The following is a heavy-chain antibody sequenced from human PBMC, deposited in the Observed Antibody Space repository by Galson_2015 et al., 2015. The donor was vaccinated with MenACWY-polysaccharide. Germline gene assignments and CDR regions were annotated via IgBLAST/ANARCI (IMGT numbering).Heavy chain of an antibody. V-gene: IGHV3-23*01. J-gene: IGHJ6*02. CDR2: VSGSGGTT. CDR1: GFTFSSYV. D-gene: IGHD2-2*02. Sequence: SLRLSCAASGFTFSSYVVTWVRQAPGKGLEWVSGVSGSGGTTDYADYVKGRFTISGDKSRSTVYLDMNSLRAEDTAVYYCATVPSAILGLNDYYYYGLEVWGQGTTVTVSS. CDR3: ATVPSAILGLNDYYYYGLEV.